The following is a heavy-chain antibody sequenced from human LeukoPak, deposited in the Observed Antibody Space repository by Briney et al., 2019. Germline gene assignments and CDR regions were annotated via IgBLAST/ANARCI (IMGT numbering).Heavy chain of an antibody. CDR2: IYYSGST. CDR3: ARGSTMIVVDGFDY. D-gene: IGHD3-22*01. CDR1: VGSISIYY. J-gene: IGHJ4*02. Sequence: SATLSLTCTFSVGSISIYYWSWIRQPPGKGLEWIGYIYYSGSTNYNPSLKSRVTISVDTSKNQFSLKLSSVTAADTAVYYCARGSTMIVVDGFDYWGQGTLVTVSS. V-gene: IGHV4-59*01.